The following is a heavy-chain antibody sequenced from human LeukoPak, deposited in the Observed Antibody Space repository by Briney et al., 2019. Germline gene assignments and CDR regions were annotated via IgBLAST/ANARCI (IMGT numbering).Heavy chain of an antibody. J-gene: IGHJ4*02. CDR2: IYYSGST. V-gene: IGHV4-59*01. CDR1: GGSLSSYY. D-gene: IGHD3-3*01. Sequence: PSETLSLTCTVSGGSLSSYYWSLMRQPPGKGLEWLGYIYYSGSTNYNPSLRSRVTISVDTSKNQFSLKLRSVTAADTAVYYCARGRSFGVVSFDYWGQGALVTVSS. CDR3: ARGRSFGVVSFDY.